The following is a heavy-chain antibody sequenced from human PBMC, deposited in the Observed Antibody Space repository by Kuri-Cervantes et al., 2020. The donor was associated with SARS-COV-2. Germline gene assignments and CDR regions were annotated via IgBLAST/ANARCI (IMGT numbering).Heavy chain of an antibody. CDR3: ARGVGAAVAGTLITIYYYYGMDV. V-gene: IGHV4-34*01. J-gene: IGHJ6*02. Sequence: SETLSLTCAVYGGSFSGYYWSWIRQPPGKGLEWIGEINHNGGTNYNPSLKSRVTISVDTSKNQFSLKLSSVTAADTAVYYCARGVGAAVAGTLITIYYYYGMDVWGQGTTVTVSS. D-gene: IGHD6-19*01. CDR2: INHNGGT. CDR1: GGSFSGYY.